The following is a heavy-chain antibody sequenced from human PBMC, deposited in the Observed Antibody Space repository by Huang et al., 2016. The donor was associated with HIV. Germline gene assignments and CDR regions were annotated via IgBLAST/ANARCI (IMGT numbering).Heavy chain of an antibody. J-gene: IGHJ4*02. CDR2: INPKRGGT. CDR3: ARDWSFGSSTSPAD. D-gene: IGHD6-6*01. CDR1: GYTFTDSH. Sequence: QVQLVQSGAEVKNPGASVRVSCKASGYTFTDSHIHWVRQAPGQGLEWMGWINPKRGGTIYAQRVQGRITMTRDTTISTVHMDLRRIQSDDTAVYFCARDWSFGSSTSPADWGQGTLVTVSS. V-gene: IGHV1-2*02.